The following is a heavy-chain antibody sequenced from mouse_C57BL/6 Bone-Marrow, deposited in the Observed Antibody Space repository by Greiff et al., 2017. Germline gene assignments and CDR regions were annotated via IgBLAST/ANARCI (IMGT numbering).Heavy chain of an antibody. CDR3: ARDWDYLDY. CDR2: IYPGDGDT. D-gene: IGHD4-1*01. CDR1: GYAFSTYW. V-gene: IGHV1-80*01. Sequence: VQLQQSGAELVKPGASVKISCKVSGYAFSTYWMNWVKQRPGKGLEWIGQIYPGDGDTNYNGKFKGKATLTADKSSSSLTSEDSAVYFCARDWDYLDYWGQGTTLTVSS. J-gene: IGHJ2*01.